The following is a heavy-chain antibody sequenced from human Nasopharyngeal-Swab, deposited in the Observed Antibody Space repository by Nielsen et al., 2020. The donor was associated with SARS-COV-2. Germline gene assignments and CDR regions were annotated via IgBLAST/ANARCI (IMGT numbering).Heavy chain of an antibody. J-gene: IGHJ6*02. CDR2: INPNSGGT. Sequence: ASVKVSCKASGYTFTGYYMHWVRQAPGQGLEWMGRINPNSGGTNYAQKFQGRVTMTTDTSTSTAYMELRSLRSDDTAVYYCARDRAADYYYGMDVWGQGTTVTVSS. D-gene: IGHD6-13*01. V-gene: IGHV1-2*06. CDR3: ARDRAADYYYGMDV. CDR1: GYTFTGYY.